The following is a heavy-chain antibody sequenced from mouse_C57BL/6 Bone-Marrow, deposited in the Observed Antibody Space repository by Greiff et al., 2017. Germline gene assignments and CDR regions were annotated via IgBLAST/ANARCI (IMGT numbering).Heavy chain of an antibody. CDR1: GFTFSSYG. CDR3: ARDDWYFDV. Sequence: EVKLMESGGDLVKPGGSLKLSCAAPGFTFSSYGMSWVRQTPDKRLEWVATISSGGSYTYYPDSVKGRFTISRDNAKNTLYLQMSSLKSEDTAMYYCARDDWYFDVWGTGTTVTVSS. CDR2: ISSGGSYT. J-gene: IGHJ1*03. V-gene: IGHV5-6*01.